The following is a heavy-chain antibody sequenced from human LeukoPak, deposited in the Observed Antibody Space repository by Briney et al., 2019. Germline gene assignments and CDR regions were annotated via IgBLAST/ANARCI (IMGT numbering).Heavy chain of an antibody. V-gene: IGHV3-66*01. CDR2: IYSGGST. CDR3: ARVPPGDYYYYGMDV. D-gene: IGHD3-10*01. J-gene: IGHJ6*02. Sequence: GGSLRLSCAASGFTVSSNYMSWVRQAPGKGLEWVSVIYSGGSTYYADSVKGRFTISRDNSKNTLYLQMNSLRAEDTAVYYCARVPPGDYYYYGMDVWGQGTTVTVSS. CDR1: GFTVSSNY.